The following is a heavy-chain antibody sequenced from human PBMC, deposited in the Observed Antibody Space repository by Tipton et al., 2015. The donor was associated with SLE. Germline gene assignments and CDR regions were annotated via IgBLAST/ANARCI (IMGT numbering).Heavy chain of an antibody. D-gene: IGHD6-13*01. V-gene: IGHV3-23*01. CDR3: ATGSWYYDN. J-gene: IGHJ4*02. Sequence: SLRLSCAASGFTFSSYAMTWVRQGPGKGLEWVSGISGSGDNTYYADSVKGRFTISRDNSANTLFLQMNSLRAEDTAVYYCATGSWYYDNWGQGTQVTVSS. CDR2: ISGSGDNT. CDR1: GFTFSSYA.